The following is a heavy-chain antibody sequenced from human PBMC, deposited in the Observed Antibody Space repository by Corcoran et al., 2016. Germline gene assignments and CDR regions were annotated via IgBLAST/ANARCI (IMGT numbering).Heavy chain of an antibody. CDR2: INHSGST. D-gene: IGHD3-3*01. CDR3: AREDFGSGYVDY. V-gene: IGHV4-34*01. CDR1: GGSFSGYY. Sequence: QVQLQQWGAGLLKPSETLSLTCAVYGGSFSGYYWSWIRQPPGKGLEWIGEINHSGSTNYTPSLKSRVTISVDTSKNQFSLKLSSVTAADTAVYYCAREDFGSGYVDYWGQGTLVTVSS. J-gene: IGHJ4*02.